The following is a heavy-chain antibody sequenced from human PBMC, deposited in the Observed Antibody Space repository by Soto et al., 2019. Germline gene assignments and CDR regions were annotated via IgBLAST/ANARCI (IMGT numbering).Heavy chain of an antibody. D-gene: IGHD3-10*01. CDR2: IIGDGSTT. J-gene: IGHJ5*02. Sequence: EVQLVESGGGLVQPGGSLRLSCAASGFTFSTYWMHWVRQAPGKGLVWVSRIIGDGSTTNYGDSVKGRWTISRDNAKNMLYLQVSGLRAEDTAVYYCARGGLRSYWFDPWGQGTLVTVSS. V-gene: IGHV3-74*01. CDR3: ARGGLRSYWFDP. CDR1: GFTFSTYW.